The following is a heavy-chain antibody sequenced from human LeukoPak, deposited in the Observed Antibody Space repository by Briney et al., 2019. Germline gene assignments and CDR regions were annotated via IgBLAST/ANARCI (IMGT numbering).Heavy chain of an antibody. V-gene: IGHV1-18*01. D-gene: IGHD3-3*01. Sequence: GASVKVSCKASGYTFTSYGISWVRQAPGQGLEWMGWISAYNGNTNYAQKLQGRVTMTTDTSTSTAYMELRSLRSDDTAVYYCARASPYYDFWSGPSDYWGQGTLVTVSS. CDR1: GYTFTSYG. J-gene: IGHJ4*02. CDR2: ISAYNGNT. CDR3: ARASPYYDFWSGPSDY.